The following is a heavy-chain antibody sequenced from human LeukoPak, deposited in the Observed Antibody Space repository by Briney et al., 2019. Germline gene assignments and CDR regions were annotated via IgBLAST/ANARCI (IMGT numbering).Heavy chain of an antibody. V-gene: IGHV3-23*01. D-gene: IGHD6-19*01. J-gene: IGHJ4*02. CDR3: AKLKQWQPQRYFFEY. Sequence: GGSLRLSCAASGFAFSSYAMSWVRQAPGKGLEWVSTFSGTSSTSYADAVKGRVTISRDNSKNTLYLQMNSLRAEDTAVYYCAKLKQWQPQRYFFEYWGQGALVTVAS. CDR2: FSGTSST. CDR1: GFAFSSYA.